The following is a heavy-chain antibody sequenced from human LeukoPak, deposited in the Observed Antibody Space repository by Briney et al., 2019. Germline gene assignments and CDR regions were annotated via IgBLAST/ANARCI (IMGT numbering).Heavy chain of an antibody. D-gene: IGHD3-10*01. Sequence: GGSLRLSCAASGFTFSDYYMSWIRQAPGKGLEWVSYISSSGSTIYYADSVKGRFTISRDNSKNTLYLQMNSLRAEDTAVYYCAKDHGSYYNQYYMDVWGKGTTVTVSS. CDR3: AKDHGSYYNQYYMDV. CDR2: ISSSGSTI. V-gene: IGHV3-11*04. CDR1: GFTFSDYY. J-gene: IGHJ6*03.